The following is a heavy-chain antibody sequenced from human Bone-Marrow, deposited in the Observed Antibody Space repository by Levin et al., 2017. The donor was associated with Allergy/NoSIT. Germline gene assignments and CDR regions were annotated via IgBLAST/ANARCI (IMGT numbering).Heavy chain of an antibody. CDR3: ARDRSHYYFDR. CDR1: GGTFSSYA. V-gene: IGHV1-69*06. CDR2: IIPTFGTT. J-gene: IGHJ4*02. Sequence: ASVKVSCKASGGTFSSYAVSWVRQAPGQGLEWMGGIIPTFGTTDYAQKFQDRVTITADRSTDTAYIEVSSLRSEDTAVYYCARDRSHYYFDRWGQGTLVTVSS.